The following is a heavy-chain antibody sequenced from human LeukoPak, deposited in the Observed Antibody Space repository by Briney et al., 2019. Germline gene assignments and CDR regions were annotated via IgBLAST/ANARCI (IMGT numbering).Heavy chain of an antibody. J-gene: IGHJ4*02. D-gene: IGHD5-18*01. Sequence: ASVKVSCKASGGTFSSYAISWVRQAPGQGLEWMGGIIPIFGTANYAQKFQGRVTITADKSTSTAYMELSSLRSEDTAVYYCARGKIGTAMDPYYCDYWGQGTLVTVSS. CDR3: ARGKIGTAMDPYYCDY. V-gene: IGHV1-69*06. CDR2: IIPIFGTA. CDR1: GGTFSSYA.